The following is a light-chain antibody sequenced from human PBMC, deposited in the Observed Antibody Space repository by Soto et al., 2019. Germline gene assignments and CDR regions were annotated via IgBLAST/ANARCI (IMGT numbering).Light chain of an antibody. J-gene: IGLJ2*01. CDR3: SSYAGNNNVI. CDR2: EVS. CDR1: SSDVGGYNY. V-gene: IGLV2-8*01. Sequence: QSALTQPPSASGSPGQSVTISCTGTSSDVGGYNYVSWYQQHPGKAPELMIYEVSKRPSGVPHRFSGSKSGNTVSLTVSGLQSQDEADYYCSSYAGNNNVIFGGGTKLTVL.